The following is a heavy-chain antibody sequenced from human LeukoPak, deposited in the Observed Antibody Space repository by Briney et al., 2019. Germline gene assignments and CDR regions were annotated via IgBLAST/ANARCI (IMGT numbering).Heavy chain of an antibody. J-gene: IGHJ5*02. D-gene: IGHD3-22*01. V-gene: IGHV5-51*01. CDR2: IYPGDSDT. CDR1: GYSFTNYW. Sequence: KNGESLKISCKGSGYSFTNYWIGWVRQMPGKGLEWMGIIYPGDSDTRYSPSFQGQVTISADKSISTAYLQWNSLKASDTAMYYCARQGSSGRNWFDPWGQGTLVTVSS. CDR3: ARQGSSGRNWFDP.